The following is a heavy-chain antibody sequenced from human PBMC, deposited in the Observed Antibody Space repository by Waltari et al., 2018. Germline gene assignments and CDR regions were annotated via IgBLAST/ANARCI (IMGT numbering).Heavy chain of an antibody. CDR2: IYSVGST. J-gene: IGHJ4*02. V-gene: IGHV3-23*03. CDR3: AKDQGSHVDIVSTGYFDY. D-gene: IGHD5-12*01. Sequence: EVQLLESGGGLVQPGGSLRLSCAASGFTFSSYAMSWVRQAPGKGLEGVSVIYSVGSTYYADSVKGRFTISRDNSKNTLYLQMNSLRAEDTAVYYCAKDQGSHVDIVSTGYFDYWGQGTLVTVSS. CDR1: GFTFSSYA.